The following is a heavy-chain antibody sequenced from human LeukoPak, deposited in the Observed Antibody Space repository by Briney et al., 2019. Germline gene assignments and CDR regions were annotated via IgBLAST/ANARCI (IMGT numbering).Heavy chain of an antibody. V-gene: IGHV1-8*02. CDR1: GYTFTSYD. Sequence: ASVKVSCKASGYTFTSYDINWVRQATGQGLEWMGWMNPNSGNTGYAQKFQGRVTMTRNTSISTAYMELSSLRSEDTAVYYCARGPRQWLVSVPDPYYYYYGMDVWGQGTTVTVSS. CDR2: MNPNSGNT. CDR3: ARGPRQWLVSVPDPYYYYYGMDV. J-gene: IGHJ6*02. D-gene: IGHD6-19*01.